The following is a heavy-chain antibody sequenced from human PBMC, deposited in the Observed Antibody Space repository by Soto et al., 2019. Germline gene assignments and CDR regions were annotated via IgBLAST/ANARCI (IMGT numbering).Heavy chain of an antibody. Sequence: SETLSLTCTVSGGSISSSSYYWGWIRQPPGKGLEWIGSIYYSGSTYYNPSRKSRVTISVDTSKNQFSLKLSSVTAADTAVYYCARHSRITMVRGVIDPRYYYMDVWGKGTTVTVSS. CDR3: ARHSRITMVRGVIDPRYYYMDV. V-gene: IGHV4-39*01. J-gene: IGHJ6*03. CDR2: IYYSGST. CDR1: GGSISSSSYY. D-gene: IGHD3-10*01.